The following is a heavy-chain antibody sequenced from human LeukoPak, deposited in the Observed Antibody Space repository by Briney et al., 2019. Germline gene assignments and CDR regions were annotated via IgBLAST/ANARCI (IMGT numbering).Heavy chain of an antibody. CDR3: ARAVAGTSHLNWFDP. Sequence: SETLSLTCAVYGGSFSGYYWSWIRQPPGKGLEWIGYIYYSGSTNYNPSLKSRVTISVDTSKNQFSLKLSSVTAADTAVYYCARAVAGTSHLNWFDPWGQGTLVTVSS. CDR1: GGSFSGYY. CDR2: IYYSGST. D-gene: IGHD6-19*01. V-gene: IGHV4-59*01. J-gene: IGHJ5*02.